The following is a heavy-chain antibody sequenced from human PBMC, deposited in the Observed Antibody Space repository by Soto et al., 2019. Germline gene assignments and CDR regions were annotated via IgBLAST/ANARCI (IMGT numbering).Heavy chain of an antibody. D-gene: IGHD3-10*01. CDR2: IYSGGST. J-gene: IGHJ2*01. V-gene: IGHV3-53*04. CDR1: GFTVSSNY. CDR3: ARDLEGDYYGIY. Sequence: EGQLVESGGGLVQPGGSLRLSCAASGFTVSSNYMSWVRQAPGKGLERVSVIYSGGSTYYADSVKGRFTISRHNSENTLYLQMNSLRAEDTAVYYCARDLEGDYYGIYWGRGTLVTVSA.